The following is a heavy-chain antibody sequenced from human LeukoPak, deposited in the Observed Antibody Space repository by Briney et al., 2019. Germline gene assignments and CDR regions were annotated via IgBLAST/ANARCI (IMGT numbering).Heavy chain of an antibody. V-gene: IGHV4-34*01. J-gene: IGHJ4*02. Sequence: SETLSLTCAVYGGSFSGYYWSWIRQPPGKGLEWIGEINHSGSTNYNPSLKSRVTISVDTSKNQFSLKLSSVTAADTAVYYCARVIRDGSGSYYNNWGQGTLVTVSS. CDR1: GGSFSGYY. CDR3: ARVIRDGSGSYYNN. CDR2: INHSGST. D-gene: IGHD3-10*01.